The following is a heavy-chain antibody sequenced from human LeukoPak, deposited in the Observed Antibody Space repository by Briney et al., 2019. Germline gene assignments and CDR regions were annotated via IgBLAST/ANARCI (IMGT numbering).Heavy chain of an antibody. V-gene: IGHV4-38-2*02. CDR1: GYSISSGYY. Sequence: SETLSLTCTVSGYSISSGYYWGWIRQPPGKGLEWIGSIYHSGSTYYNPSLKSRVTISVDTSKNQFSLKLSSVTAADTAVYYCAREYYDYVWGSYRKRHYFDYWGQGTLVTVSS. D-gene: IGHD3-16*02. J-gene: IGHJ4*02. CDR2: IYHSGST. CDR3: AREYYDYVWGSYRKRHYFDY.